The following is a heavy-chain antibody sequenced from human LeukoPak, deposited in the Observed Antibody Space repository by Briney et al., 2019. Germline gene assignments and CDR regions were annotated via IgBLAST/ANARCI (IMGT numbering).Heavy chain of an antibody. D-gene: IGHD4-17*01. Sequence: GGSLRLPCAASGFTFSTYAMSWVRQAPGKGLEWVSSISGSGGNTYYADSVKGRFTISRDNSKNTLYLQMNSLRAEDTAGYYCAKGRNDYGDAALNYWGQGTLVTVSS. CDR1: GFTFSTYA. V-gene: IGHV3-23*01. CDR3: AKGRNDYGDAALNY. CDR2: ISGSGGNT. J-gene: IGHJ4*02.